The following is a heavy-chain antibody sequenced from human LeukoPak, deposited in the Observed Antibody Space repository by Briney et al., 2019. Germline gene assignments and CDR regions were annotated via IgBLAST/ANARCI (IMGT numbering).Heavy chain of an antibody. J-gene: IGHJ4*02. CDR1: GFTVSSNY. Sequence: GGSLRLSCAASGFTVSSNYMSWVRQAPGKGLEWVSVIYSGGSTYYADSVKGRFTISRDNSKNTLYLQMNSLRAEDTAVYYCAKDAAAGISYFDYWGQGTLVTVSS. CDR2: IYSGGST. D-gene: IGHD6-13*01. V-gene: IGHV3-66*01. CDR3: AKDAAAGISYFDY.